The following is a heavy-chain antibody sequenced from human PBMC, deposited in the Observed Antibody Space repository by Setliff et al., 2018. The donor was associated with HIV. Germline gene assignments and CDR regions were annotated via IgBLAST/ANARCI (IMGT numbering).Heavy chain of an antibody. Sequence: PSETLSLTCAVYGGSFSGHYWSWIRQSPAKGLEWIGEINHSGSTKYNPSLKSRVTISIDTSKNQFSLKLRSVTAADTAVYYCARVGGQWLSGYYYYYAMDVWGQGTTVTVSS. CDR3: ARVGGQWLSGYYYYYAMDV. V-gene: IGHV4-34*01. D-gene: IGHD6-19*01. CDR2: INHSGST. CDR1: GGSFSGHY. J-gene: IGHJ6*02.